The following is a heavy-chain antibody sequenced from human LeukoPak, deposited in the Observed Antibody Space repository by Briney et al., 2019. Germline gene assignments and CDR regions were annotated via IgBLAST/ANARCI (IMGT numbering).Heavy chain of an antibody. CDR3: ARRDGWFDP. CDR2: IYHSGST. Sequence: PSETLSLTCAVSGYSISSGYYWGCSRQPPGKGLEWIGSIYHSGSTYYNPSLKSRVTISVDTSKNQFSLKLGSVTAADTVVYYCARRDGWFDPWGEGTLVTVYS. D-gene: IGHD5-24*01. V-gene: IGHV4-38-2*01. CDR1: GYSISSGYY. J-gene: IGHJ5*02.